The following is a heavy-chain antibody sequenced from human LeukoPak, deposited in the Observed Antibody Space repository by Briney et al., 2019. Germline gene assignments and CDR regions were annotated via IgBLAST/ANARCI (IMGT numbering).Heavy chain of an antibody. Sequence: GWSVRLSCAASGFTFSNYAMSWVRQAPGKGLEWVSAVWISVGETNYADSVRGRFSISRDNSKNMLYLQMSSLRAEDTAVYYCAKDSAAAGWHDFDCWGQGTRVTVSS. CDR3: AKDSAAAGWHDFDC. V-gene: IGHV3-23*01. CDR1: GFTFSNYA. CDR2: VWISVGET. J-gene: IGHJ4*02. D-gene: IGHD6-13*01.